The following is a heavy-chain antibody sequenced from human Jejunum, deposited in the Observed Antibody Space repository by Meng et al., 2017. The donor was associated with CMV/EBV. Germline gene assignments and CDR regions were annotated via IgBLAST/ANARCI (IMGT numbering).Heavy chain of an antibody. V-gene: IGHV1-3*01. J-gene: IGHJ4*02. CDR1: GYTFTDYV. Sequence: ASGYTFTDYVMHWVRPAPGQRLEWMGWINAGTGHTQYSQSFQGRVTFTRDTSASTAYVELSSLTSEDTAVYYCAREGTVSGLDLDYWGQGTLVTVSS. CDR3: AREGTVSGLDLDY. CDR2: INAGTGHT. D-gene: IGHD6-19*01.